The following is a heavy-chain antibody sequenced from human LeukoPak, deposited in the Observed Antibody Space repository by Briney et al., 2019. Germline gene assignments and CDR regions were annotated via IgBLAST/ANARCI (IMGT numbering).Heavy chain of an antibody. V-gene: IGHV4-59*13. CDR2: IFFSGHS. J-gene: IGHJ4*02. Sequence: SETLSLICTVSGAFSSRFYWSWVRQSPGKGLEWIGNIFFSGHSNYNPSLTGRVTISPDTSKSQFSLKMTSVTAADTALYYCARIDPLGYFDQWGQGTLVTVSS. CDR3: ARIDPLGYFDQ. CDR1: GAFSSRFY.